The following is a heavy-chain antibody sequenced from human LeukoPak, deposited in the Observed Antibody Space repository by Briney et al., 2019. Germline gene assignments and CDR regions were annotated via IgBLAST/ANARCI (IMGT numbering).Heavy chain of an antibody. CDR2: IKQDGSEK. Sequence: QSGGSLRLSCAASGFTFSSYWMSWVRQAPGKGLEWVANIKQDGSEKYYVDSVKGRFTISRDNAKNSLYLQMNSLRAEDTAVHYCARYSGYDDEGEYFDYWGQGTLVTVSS. CDR3: ARYSGYDDEGEYFDY. V-gene: IGHV3-7*01. J-gene: IGHJ4*02. CDR1: GFTFSSYW. D-gene: IGHD5-12*01.